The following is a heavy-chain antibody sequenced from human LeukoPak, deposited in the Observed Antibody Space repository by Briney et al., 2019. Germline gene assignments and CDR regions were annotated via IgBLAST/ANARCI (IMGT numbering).Heavy chain of an antibody. CDR1: GFIFRNFA. CDR2: VHGRT. D-gene: IGHD5-24*01. J-gene: IGHJ4*02. Sequence: GGSLRLSCAASGFIFRNFAMSWVRQAPGKGLEWVSTVHGRTYYADSVKGRFTISRDDSRSTLYLQMDNLRAEDTAAYYCAKDQTGDGYNSIWGQGTLVTVSS. CDR3: AKDQTGDGYNSI. V-gene: IGHV3-23*01.